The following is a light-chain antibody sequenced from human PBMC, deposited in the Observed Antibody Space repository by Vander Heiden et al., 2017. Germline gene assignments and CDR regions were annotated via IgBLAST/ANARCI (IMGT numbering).Light chain of an antibody. J-gene: IGKJ2*01. CDR2: WAS. Sequence: ILITQPPASLAVSLGERATINCKSSQSVLYSSNNKNYLAWYQQKPGQPPKLLIYWASLRESGVPDRFSGSGSGTDFTLSISSLQAEDVAVYYCQQYYITPYTFGQGTKLEIK. V-gene: IGKV4-1*01. CDR3: QQYYITPYT. CDR1: QSVLYSSNNKNY.